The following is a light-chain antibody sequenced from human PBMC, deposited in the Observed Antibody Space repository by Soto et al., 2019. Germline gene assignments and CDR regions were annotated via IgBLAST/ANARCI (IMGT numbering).Light chain of an antibody. CDR3: QHYNSYSEA. CDR1: QTINNY. CDR2: AAS. Sequence: DIQMTQSPSSLSASVGDRVTITCRASQTINNYVNWYQHKPGKAPKVLIYAASSLQSGVPSRFSGSGSGTDFSLTISSLQPEDFATYYCQHYNSYSEAFGQGTKVELK. V-gene: IGKV1-39*01. J-gene: IGKJ1*01.